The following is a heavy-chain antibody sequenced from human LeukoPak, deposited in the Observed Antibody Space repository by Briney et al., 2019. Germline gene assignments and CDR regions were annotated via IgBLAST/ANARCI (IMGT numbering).Heavy chain of an antibody. CDR3: ARFRIRYGGIDY. CDR1: GYTFTSYD. J-gene: IGHJ4*02. Sequence: ASVKVSCKASGYTFTSYDINWVRQATGQGLEWMGWMNPNSGNTGYAQKFQGRVTMTRKTSINTASLELSSLRSEDTAVYYCARFRIRYGGIDYWGQGTLVTVSS. V-gene: IGHV1-8*01. D-gene: IGHD1-26*01. CDR2: MNPNSGNT.